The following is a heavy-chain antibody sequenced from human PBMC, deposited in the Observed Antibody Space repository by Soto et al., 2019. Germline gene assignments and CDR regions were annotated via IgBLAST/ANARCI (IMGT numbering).Heavy chain of an antibody. Sequence: ASVKVSCKASGYTFTSYYMHWVRQAPGQGLEWMGIINPSGGSTSYAQKFQGRVTMTRDTSTSTVYMELSSLRSEDTAVYYCARDRGYCSGGSGPPVRLEYWGQGTVVPVSS. CDR3: ARDRGYCSGGSGPPVRLEY. V-gene: IGHV1-46*03. J-gene: IGHJ4*02. D-gene: IGHD2-15*01. CDR1: GYTFTSYY. CDR2: INPSGGST.